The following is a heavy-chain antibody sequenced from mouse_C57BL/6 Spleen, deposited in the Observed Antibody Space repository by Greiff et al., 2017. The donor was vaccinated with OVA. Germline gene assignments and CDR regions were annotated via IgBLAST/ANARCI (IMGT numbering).Heavy chain of an antibody. J-gene: IGHJ2*01. CDR1: GFTFNTYA. Sequence: EVKLVESGGGLVQPKGSLKLSCAASGFTFNTYAMHWVRQAPGKGLEWVARIRRKSSNYATYYADSVKDRFTISRDDSQSMLYLQMNNLKTEDTAMYYCVRDQELGLDYWGQGTTLTVSS. V-gene: IGHV10-3*01. CDR2: IRRKSSNYAT. D-gene: IGHD4-1*01. CDR3: VRDQELGLDY.